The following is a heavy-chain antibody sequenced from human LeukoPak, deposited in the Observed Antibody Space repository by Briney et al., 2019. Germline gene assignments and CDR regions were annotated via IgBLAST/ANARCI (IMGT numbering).Heavy chain of an antibody. Sequence: ASVTVSCKASGYTFTSYDINWVRQATGQGLEWMGWMNPNSGNTGYAQKFQGRVTMTSTTSISTAYMELRSLRSEDTDVYCCARDGFISIPVPGDYWGQGTLVTVSS. CDR3: ARDGFISIPVPGDY. J-gene: IGHJ4*02. CDR1: GYTFTSYD. CDR2: MNPNSGNT. D-gene: IGHD6-19*01. V-gene: IGHV1-8*01.